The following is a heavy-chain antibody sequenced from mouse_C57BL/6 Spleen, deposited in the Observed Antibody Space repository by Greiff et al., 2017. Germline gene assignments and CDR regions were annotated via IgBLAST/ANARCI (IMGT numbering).Heavy chain of an antibody. D-gene: IGHD1-1*01. CDR3: ASSGVYYGSSYDY. Sequence: DVKLQESGPELVKPGASVKIPCKASGYTFTDYNMDWVKQSHGKSLEWIGDINPNNGGTIYNQKFKGKATLTVDKSSSTAYMELRSLTSEDTAVYYCASSGVYYGSSYDYWGQGTTLTVSS. CDR2: INPNNGGT. J-gene: IGHJ2*01. V-gene: IGHV1-18*01. CDR1: GYTFTDYN.